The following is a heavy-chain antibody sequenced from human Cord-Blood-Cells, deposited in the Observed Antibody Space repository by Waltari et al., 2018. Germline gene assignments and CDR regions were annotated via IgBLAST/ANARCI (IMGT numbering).Heavy chain of an antibody. CDR2: IYYSGST. CDR3: ARHSVEQNWFDP. Sequence: QVQLQESGPGLVKPSETLSLTCTVSGGSISSYYWSWIRQPPGKGLEWIGYIYYSGSTNYNPPLRVRVTISVDTSKNQFSLKLSSMTAADTAVYYCARHSVEQNWFDPWGQGTLVTVSS. CDR1: GGSISSYY. V-gene: IGHV4-59*08. J-gene: IGHJ5*02.